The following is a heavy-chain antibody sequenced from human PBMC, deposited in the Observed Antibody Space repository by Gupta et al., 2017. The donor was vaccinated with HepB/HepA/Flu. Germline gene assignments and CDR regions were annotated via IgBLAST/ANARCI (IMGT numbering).Heavy chain of an antibody. D-gene: IGHD1/OR15-1a*01. CDR3: ARGPLTGTTRQFDD. CDR1: GGSFSGNY. J-gene: IGHJ4*02. Sequence: VQLQQWGAGLLKPSQTLSLICPVHGGSFSGNYWSWVGQSPEKGLEWIGEINPGGIAKYNPSLKSRVTMSRDTSKNHLSLKLSSGTAADTAVYYCARGPLTGTTRQFDDWGQGTQVTVSS. CDR2: INPGGIA. V-gene: IGHV4-34*01.